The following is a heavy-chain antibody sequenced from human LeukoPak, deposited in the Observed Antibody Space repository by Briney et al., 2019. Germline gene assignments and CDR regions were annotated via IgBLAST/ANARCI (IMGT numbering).Heavy chain of an antibody. CDR1: GFSFSNYA. CDR2: ISGSGVYT. Sequence: GGSLRLSCAASGFSFSNYAMNWVRQAPGKGLDWVSGISGSGVYTYYADSVKGRFTISRDNAKNTLYLQMNSLRAEDTAVYYCARDQYSSTWYRGAFDVWGQGTMVSVSS. V-gene: IGHV3-23*01. J-gene: IGHJ3*01. D-gene: IGHD6-13*01. CDR3: ARDQYSSTWYRGAFDV.